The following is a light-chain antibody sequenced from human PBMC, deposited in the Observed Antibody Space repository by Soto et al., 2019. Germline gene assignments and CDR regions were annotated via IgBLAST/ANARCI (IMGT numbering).Light chain of an antibody. Sequence: SPSSLSDYVRNRVSITCRASQSITTYLNWYRQKPGKAPKLLIYAASSLQSGVPSRFSGSGSETEFTLSISSLQPEDFATYFCQQIYSAPLTFGGGTKVDIK. CDR2: AAS. J-gene: IGKJ4*01. V-gene: IGKV1-39*01. CDR3: QQIYSAPLT. CDR1: QSITTY.